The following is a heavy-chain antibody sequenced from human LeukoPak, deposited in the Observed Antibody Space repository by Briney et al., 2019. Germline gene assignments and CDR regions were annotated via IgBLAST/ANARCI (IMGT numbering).Heavy chain of an antibody. Sequence: SETLSLTCAVSGYSISSGYYWGWIRQPPGKGLEWIGSIYHSGSTYYNPSLKSRVTISVDTSKNQFSLKLSSVTAADTAVYYCARNRTTESHNDAFDIWGQGTMVTVSS. CDR3: ARNRTTESHNDAFDI. D-gene: IGHD1-14*01. CDR2: IYHSGST. V-gene: IGHV4-38-2*01. CDR1: GYSISSGYY. J-gene: IGHJ3*02.